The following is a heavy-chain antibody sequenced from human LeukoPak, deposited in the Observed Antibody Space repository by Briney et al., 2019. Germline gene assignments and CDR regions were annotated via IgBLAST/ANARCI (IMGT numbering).Heavy chain of an antibody. D-gene: IGHD2-21*02. CDR3: TSTCTDCGGDCYEDWFDP. V-gene: IGHV3-48*01. J-gene: IGHJ5*02. Sequence: PGGSLRLSCAASGFTFSSYSMNWVRQAPGKGLEWISYIISSSSVIYYADSVKGRFTISRDNAKSSLYLQMNSLRAEDTAVYYCTSTCTDCGGDCYEDWFDPWGQGTLVTVSS. CDR1: GFTFSSYS. CDR2: IISSSSVI.